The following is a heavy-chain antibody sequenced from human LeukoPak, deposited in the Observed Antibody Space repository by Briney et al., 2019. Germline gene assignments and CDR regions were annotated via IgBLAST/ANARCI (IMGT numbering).Heavy chain of an antibody. CDR2: IKQDGSEK. V-gene: IGHV3-7*03. D-gene: IGHD3-10*01. J-gene: IGHJ4*02. CDR1: GFTFSSYW. Sequence: GGSLRLSCAASGFTFSSYWMSWVRQAPGKGLEWVANIKQDGSEKYYVDSVKGRFTISRDNAKNSLYLQLTSLTAADTAVYYCASSVHGELSLPKFDYWGQGTLVTVSS. CDR3: ASSVHGELSLPKFDY.